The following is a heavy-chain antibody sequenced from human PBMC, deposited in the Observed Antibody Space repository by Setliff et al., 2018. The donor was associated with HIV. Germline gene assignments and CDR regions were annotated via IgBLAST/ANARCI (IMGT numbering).Heavy chain of an antibody. J-gene: IGHJ4*02. CDR1: AYSFTTYW. CDR3: TRLWHENWGGVDY. V-gene: IGHV5-51*01. CDR2: IYPGDSDT. Sequence: GESLKISCQGSAYSFTTYWLGWVRQMPGKGLEWMGIIYPGDSDTRYSPSFQGQVTISADKSISTAYLQWSSLRASDTAMYYCTRLWHENWGGVDYWGQGTLVTVSS. D-gene: IGHD3-16*01.